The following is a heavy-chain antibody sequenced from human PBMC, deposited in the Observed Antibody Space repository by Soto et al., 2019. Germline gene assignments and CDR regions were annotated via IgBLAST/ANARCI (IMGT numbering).Heavy chain of an antibody. CDR1: GFTFSSYA. V-gene: IGHV3-23*01. D-gene: IGHD3-10*01. Sequence: GGSLRLSCAASGFTFSSYAMSWVRQAPGKGLEWVSGISNSGGSTDYADSVKGRFTISRDNSKNTLYLQMNSLRAEDTAVYYCAKDRYGSRSRSPDYWGQGTLVTVSS. CDR2: ISNSGGST. J-gene: IGHJ4*02. CDR3: AKDRYGSRSRSPDY.